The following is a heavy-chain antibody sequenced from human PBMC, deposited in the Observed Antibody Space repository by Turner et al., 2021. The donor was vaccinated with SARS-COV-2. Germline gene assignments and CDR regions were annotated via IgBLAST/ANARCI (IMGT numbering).Heavy chain of an antibody. CDR3: ARYQGSASCYDHGMNV. D-gene: IGHD5-18*01. CDR2: ITAYCGNT. V-gene: IGHV1-18*01. Sequence: QVHLVQSGAVVKKPGETVKVSCKASGYTLTSSSIRWVRQAPGQGLEWMGCITAYCGNTNYARKLQGSVTSTTDTSTSTTYMELRGLRSDYSAVYYCARYQGSASCYDHGMNVWGQGTAVIVSS. J-gene: IGHJ6*02. CDR1: GYTLTSSS.